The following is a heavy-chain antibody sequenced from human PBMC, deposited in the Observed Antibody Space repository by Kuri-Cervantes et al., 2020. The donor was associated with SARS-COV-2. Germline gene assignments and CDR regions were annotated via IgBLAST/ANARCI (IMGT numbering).Heavy chain of an antibody. CDR3: ARETLVVAAGRSIRGGFDS. D-gene: IGHD2-2*01. Sequence: GGSLRLFCAASGFTFSSYGMHWVRQAPGKGLEWVAVIWYDGSNKYYADSVKGRFTISRDNSKNTLYLQMNSLRAEDTAVYYCARETLVVAAGRSIRGGFDSWGQGTLVTVSS. J-gene: IGHJ5*01. V-gene: IGHV3-33*01. CDR1: GFTFSSYG. CDR2: IWYDGSNK.